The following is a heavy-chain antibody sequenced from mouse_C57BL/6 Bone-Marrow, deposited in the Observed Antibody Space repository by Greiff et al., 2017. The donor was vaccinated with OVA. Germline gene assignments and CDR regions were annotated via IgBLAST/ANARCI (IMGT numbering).Heavy chain of an antibody. CDR2: ISSGGSYT. D-gene: IGHD1-1*01. J-gene: IGHJ4*01. CDR1: GFTFSSYG. Sequence: DAKLVESGGDLVKPGGSLTLSCAASGFTFSSYGMSWVRQTPDKRLEWVATISSGGSYTYYPDSVKGRFTISRDNAKNTLYLQMSSLKSEDTAMYYCARPNYYGSSYDYAMDYWGQGTSVTVSS. V-gene: IGHV5-6*02. CDR3: ARPNYYGSSYDYAMDY.